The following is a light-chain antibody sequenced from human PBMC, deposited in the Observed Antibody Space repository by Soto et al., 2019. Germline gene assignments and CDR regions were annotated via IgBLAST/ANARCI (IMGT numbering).Light chain of an antibody. CDR1: QTVSSSY. Sequence: EIVLTQSPGTLSLSPGERATLSCRASQTVSSSYLAWYRQKPGQAPRLLIYVASSRATGIPDRFSGSGSGTDFTLTISRLDPEDVAVYYCQQYGSSPLTFGGGTKVEIK. V-gene: IGKV3-20*01. J-gene: IGKJ4*01. CDR3: QQYGSSPLT. CDR2: VAS.